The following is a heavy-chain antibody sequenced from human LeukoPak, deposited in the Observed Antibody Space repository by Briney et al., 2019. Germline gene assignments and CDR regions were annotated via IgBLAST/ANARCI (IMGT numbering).Heavy chain of an antibody. CDR3: ARDTGYGSGSYYPPNWFDP. J-gene: IGHJ5*02. Sequence: ASVKVSCKASGYTFSSYGIIWVRQAPGQGLEWMGWINPNSGGTNYAQKFQGRVTMTRDTSISTAYMELSRLRSDDTAVYYCARDTGYGSGSYYPPNWFDPWGQGTLVTVSS. V-gene: IGHV1-2*02. CDR2: INPNSGGT. CDR1: GYTFSSYG. D-gene: IGHD3-10*01.